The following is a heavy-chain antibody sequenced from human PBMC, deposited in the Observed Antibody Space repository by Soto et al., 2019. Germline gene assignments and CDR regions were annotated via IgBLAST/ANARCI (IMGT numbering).Heavy chain of an antibody. CDR1: GFTFSSYG. CDR3: AKDLYRTGRYNWFDP. D-gene: IGHD5-12*01. CDR2: ISYDGSNK. V-gene: IGHV3-30*18. J-gene: IGHJ5*02. Sequence: QVQLMESGGGVVQPGRSLRLSCAASGFTFSSYGMHWVRQAPGKGLEWVAVISYDGSNKYYADSVKGRFTISRDNSKNTLYLQMNSLRAEDTAVYYCAKDLYRTGRYNWFDPWGQGTLVTVSS.